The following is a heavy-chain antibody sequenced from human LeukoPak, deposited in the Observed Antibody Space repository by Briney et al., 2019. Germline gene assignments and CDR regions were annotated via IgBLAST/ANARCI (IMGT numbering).Heavy chain of an antibody. CDR3: ARARGSSSWYVYYYMDV. CDR2: ISSTGGTI. V-gene: IGHV3-48*04. D-gene: IGHD6-13*01. J-gene: IGHJ6*03. Sequence: GGSLRLSCAASGFTFSSYSMNWVRQAPGKGLEWVSYISSTGGTIYYADSMKGRFTISRDNAKNSLYLQMNSLRAEDTAVYYCARARGSSSWYVYYYMDVWGKGTTVTVSS. CDR1: GFTFSSYS.